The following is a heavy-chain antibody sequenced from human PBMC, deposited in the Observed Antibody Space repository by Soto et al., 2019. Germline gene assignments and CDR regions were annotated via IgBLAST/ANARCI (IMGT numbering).Heavy chain of an antibody. V-gene: IGHV3-23*01. CDR2: ISGSGGST. D-gene: IGHD3-3*01. CDR1: GFTFSSYA. CDR3: AKGSPTIFGVVIPLSNWFDP. J-gene: IGHJ5*02. Sequence: PGGSLRLSCAASGFTFSSYAMSWVRQAPGKGLEWVSAISGSGGSTYYADSVKGRFTISRDNSKNTLYLQMNSLRAEDTAVYYCAKGSPTIFGVVIPLSNWFDPWGQGTLVTVSS.